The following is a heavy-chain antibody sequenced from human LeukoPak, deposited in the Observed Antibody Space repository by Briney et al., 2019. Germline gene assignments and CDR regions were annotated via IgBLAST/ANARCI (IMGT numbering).Heavy chain of an antibody. Sequence: SETPSLTCTVSGGSISSYYWSWIRQPPGKGLEWIGYIYYSGSTNYNPSLKSRVTISVDTSKNQFSLKLSSVTAADTAVYYCARGLVDTAMVFDYWGQGTLVTVSS. CDR2: IYYSGST. V-gene: IGHV4-59*01. J-gene: IGHJ4*02. CDR1: GGSISSYY. CDR3: ARGLVDTAMVFDY. D-gene: IGHD5-18*01.